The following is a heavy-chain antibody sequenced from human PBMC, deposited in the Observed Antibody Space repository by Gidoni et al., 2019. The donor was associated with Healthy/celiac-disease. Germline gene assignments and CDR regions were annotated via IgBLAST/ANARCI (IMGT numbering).Heavy chain of an antibody. D-gene: IGHD6-6*01. V-gene: IGHV3-21*01. CDR1: GFPFSSYS. CDR2: ISSSSSYI. CDR3: ARVRYSSSSFDY. Sequence: EVQLVESGGGLVKPGGSLRLSCAASGFPFSSYSMNWVRQAPGKGLEWVSSISSSSSYIYYADSVKGRFTISRDNAKNSLYLQMNSLRAEDTAVYYCARVRYSSSSFDYWGQGTLVTVSS. J-gene: IGHJ4*02.